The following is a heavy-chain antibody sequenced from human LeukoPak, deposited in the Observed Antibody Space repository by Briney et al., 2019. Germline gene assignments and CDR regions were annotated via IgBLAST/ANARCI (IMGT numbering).Heavy chain of an antibody. CDR2: IYYSGST. D-gene: IGHD1-1*01. CDR1: GGSISSGSYY. J-gene: IGHJ4*02. V-gene: IGHV4-39*01. Sequence: SETLSLTCTVSGGSISSGSYYWGWIRQPPGKGLEWIGSIYYSGSTYYNPSLKSRVTISVDTSKNQFSLKLSSVTAADTAVYYCAVDLRYNWNDKEDYWGQGTLVTVSS. CDR3: AVDLRYNWNDKEDY.